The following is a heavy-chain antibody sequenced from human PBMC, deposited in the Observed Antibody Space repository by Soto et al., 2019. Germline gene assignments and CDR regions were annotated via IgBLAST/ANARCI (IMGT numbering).Heavy chain of an antibody. J-gene: IGHJ4*02. Sequence: EVQLLESGGGLVQPGGSLRLSCAASGFTFSSYAMSWVRQARGKGLEWVSAISGSGGSTYYADSVKGRFTISRDNSKNTLYLPMNSLRVEDTAVYYCAKDQTRWAGGPPHYWGQGTLVTVSS. CDR3: AKDQTRWAGGPPHY. CDR2: ISGSGGST. V-gene: IGHV3-23*01. CDR1: GFTFSSYA. D-gene: IGHD1-1*01.